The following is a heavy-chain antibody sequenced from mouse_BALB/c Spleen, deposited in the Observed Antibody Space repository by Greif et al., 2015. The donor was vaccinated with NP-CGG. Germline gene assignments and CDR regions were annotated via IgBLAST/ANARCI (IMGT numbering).Heavy chain of an antibody. Sequence: EVKLVESGGGLVQPGGSLKLSCATSGFTFSDYYMYWVRQTPEKRLEWVAYISNGGGSTYYPDTVRGRFTISRDNAKNTLYLQMSRLKSEDTAMYYCARNWDNAMDYWGQGTSVTVSS. CDR3: ARNWDNAMDY. J-gene: IGHJ4*01. V-gene: IGHV5-12*02. CDR1: GFTFSDYY. CDR2: ISNGGGST. D-gene: IGHD4-1*01.